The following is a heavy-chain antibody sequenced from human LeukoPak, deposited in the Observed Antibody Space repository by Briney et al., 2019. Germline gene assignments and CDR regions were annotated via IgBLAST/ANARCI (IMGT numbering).Heavy chain of an antibody. CDR3: AREGSYESFDY. Sequence: GGSLRLSCAASGFTFSSYSMNWVRQAPGKGLEWVSSTSSSSSYIYYADSVKGRFTISRDNAKNSLYLQMNSLRTEDTAVYYCAREGSYESFDYWGQGTLVTVSS. CDR2: TSSSSSYI. D-gene: IGHD5-18*01. J-gene: IGHJ4*02. CDR1: GFTFSSYS. V-gene: IGHV3-21*01.